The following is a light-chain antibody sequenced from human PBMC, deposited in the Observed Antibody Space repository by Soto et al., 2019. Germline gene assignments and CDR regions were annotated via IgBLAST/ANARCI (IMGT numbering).Light chain of an antibody. Sequence: EIVMTQSPATLSVSPRERATLSCRASQSVSSNLAWYQQKPGQAPRLLIYGASTRATGIPARFSGSGSGTEFTLTISSLQSEDFAVYYCQQYNNWPRRTFGQGTKVDIK. V-gene: IGKV3-15*01. CDR3: QQYNNWPRRT. CDR2: GAS. CDR1: QSVSSN. J-gene: IGKJ2*01.